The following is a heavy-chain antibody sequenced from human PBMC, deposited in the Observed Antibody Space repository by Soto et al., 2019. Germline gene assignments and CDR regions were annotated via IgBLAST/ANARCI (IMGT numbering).Heavy chain of an antibody. CDR2: IIPIFGTA. CDR1: GGTFSSYS. Sequence: SVKVSCKASGGTFSSYSINWVRQAPGQGLEWMGEIIPIFGTANYAQKFQGRVTITADESTSTAYMELSSLRSEDTAVYYCARHYHRWFDPWGQGTLVTVSS. D-gene: IGHD1-26*01. J-gene: IGHJ5*02. CDR3: ARHYHRWFDP. V-gene: IGHV1-69*13.